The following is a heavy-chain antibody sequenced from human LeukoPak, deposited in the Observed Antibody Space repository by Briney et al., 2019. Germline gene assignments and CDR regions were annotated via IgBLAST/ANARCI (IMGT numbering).Heavy chain of an antibody. D-gene: IGHD2-15*01. CDR3: ARGKDIVVVSPCDY. V-gene: IGHV1-18*01. CDR2: ISAYNGNT. J-gene: IGHJ4*02. CDR1: GYTFTSYG. Sequence: ASVTVSCTASGYTFTSYGISWVRQAPGQGLEWMGWISAYNGNTNYAQKLQGRVTMTTDTSTSTAYMELRSLRSDDTAVYYCARGKDIVVVSPCDYWGQGTLVTVSS.